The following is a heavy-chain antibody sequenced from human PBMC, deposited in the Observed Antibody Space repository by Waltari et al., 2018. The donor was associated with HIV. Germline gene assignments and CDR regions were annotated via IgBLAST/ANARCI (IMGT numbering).Heavy chain of an antibody. CDR1: GDTFTNVG. CDR3: ARFKFVGRRVDHFFDY. V-gene: IGHV1-69*12. Sequence: QVQLVQSGSEVKKPGSSVRVSCKTSGDTFTNVGISWVRQAPGQGLEWMGGIIPVFGTPTFGRKFQGRLSIIADESASTAYMELSSLKSDDTAIYFCARFKFVGRRVDHFFDYWGQGSLVTVSS. J-gene: IGHJ4*02. D-gene: IGHD3-10*01. CDR2: IIPVFGTP.